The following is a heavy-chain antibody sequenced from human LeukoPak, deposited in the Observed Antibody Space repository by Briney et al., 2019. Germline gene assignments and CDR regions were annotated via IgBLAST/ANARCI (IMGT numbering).Heavy chain of an antibody. CDR2: IYHSGST. Sequence: PSETLSLTCTVSGYSISSGYYWGCIRQPPGKGLEWIGSIYHSGSTDYNPSLKSRVTISVDTSKNQFSLKLSSVTAADTAVYYCARASVVALDDAFDIWGQGTMVTVSS. D-gene: IGHD2-15*01. V-gene: IGHV4-38-2*02. J-gene: IGHJ3*02. CDR3: ARASVVALDDAFDI. CDR1: GYSISSGYY.